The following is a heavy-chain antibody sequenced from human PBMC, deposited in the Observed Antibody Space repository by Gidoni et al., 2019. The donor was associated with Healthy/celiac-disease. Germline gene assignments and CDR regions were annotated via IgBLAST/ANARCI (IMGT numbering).Heavy chain of an antibody. D-gene: IGHD3-3*01. CDR2: ISSSSSYI. J-gene: IGHJ4*02. CDR3: AREYYDFWSGYWGTLNY. CDR1: GFTFSSYS. V-gene: IGHV3-21*01. Sequence: EVQLVESGGGLVKPGGSLRLSCAASGFTFSSYSMKWVRQAPGKGLELVSSISSSSSYIYYADSVKGRFTISRDNAKNSLYLQMNSLRAEDTAVYYCAREYYDFWSGYWGTLNYWGQGTLVTVSS.